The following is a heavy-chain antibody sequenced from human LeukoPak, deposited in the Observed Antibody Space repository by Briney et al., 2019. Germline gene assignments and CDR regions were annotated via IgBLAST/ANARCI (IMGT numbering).Heavy chain of an antibody. CDR2: ISSSGSTI. J-gene: IGHJ4*02. CDR1: GFTFSDYY. D-gene: IGHD6-6*01. CDR3: AKVRYSSSPTLLDY. Sequence: GGSLRLSCAASGFTFSDYYMSWIRQAPGKGLEWVSYISSSGSTIYYADSVKGRFTISRDNAKNSLYLQMNSLRAEDTAVYYCAKVRYSSSPTLLDYWGQGTLVTVSS. V-gene: IGHV3-11*01.